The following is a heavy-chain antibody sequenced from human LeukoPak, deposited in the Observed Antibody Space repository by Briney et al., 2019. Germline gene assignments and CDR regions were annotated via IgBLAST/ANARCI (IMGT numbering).Heavy chain of an antibody. Sequence: SETLSLTCAVYGGSFSGYYWSWIRQPPGKGLEWIGEINHSGSTNYNPSLKSRVTISVDTSKNQFSLKLSSVTAADTAVYYCASSVETTYCGGGSCYSGSFDYWGQGTLVTVSS. D-gene: IGHD2-15*01. J-gene: IGHJ4*02. CDR2: INHSGST. V-gene: IGHV4-34*01. CDR3: ASSVETTYCGGGSCYSGSFDY. CDR1: GGSFSGYY.